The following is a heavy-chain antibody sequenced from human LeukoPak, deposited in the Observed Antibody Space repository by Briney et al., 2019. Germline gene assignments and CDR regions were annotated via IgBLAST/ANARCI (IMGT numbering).Heavy chain of an antibody. CDR1: GFTFHSYW. J-gene: IGHJ4*02. CDR3: ARSSFPYYFDY. D-gene: IGHD3-16*01. Sequence: GGSLRLSCAASGFTFHSYWMHWVRQAPGKGLVWVSRIDNDGGSTTYADSVKGRFTISGDNAKNTLYLQMNSVRAEDTAVYYCARSSFPYYFDYWGQGTLVTVSS. CDR2: IDNDGGST. V-gene: IGHV3-74*01.